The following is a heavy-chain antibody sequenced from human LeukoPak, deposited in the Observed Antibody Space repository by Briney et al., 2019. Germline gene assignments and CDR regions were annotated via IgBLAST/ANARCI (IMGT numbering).Heavy chain of an antibody. J-gene: IGHJ5*02. V-gene: IGHV1-46*01. D-gene: IGHD1-7*01. Sequence: ASVKASCKASGYTFTSYYMHWVRQAPGQGLEWMGIINPSGRSTSYAQKFQGRVTMTRDMSTSTVYMELSSLRSEDTAVYYCARVENYVGIDPWGQGTLVTVSS. CDR1: GYTFTSYY. CDR3: ARVENYVGIDP. CDR2: INPSGRST.